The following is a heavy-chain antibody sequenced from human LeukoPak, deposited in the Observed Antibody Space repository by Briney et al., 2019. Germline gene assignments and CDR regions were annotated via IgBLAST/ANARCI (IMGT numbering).Heavy chain of an antibody. J-gene: IGHJ4*02. D-gene: IGHD3-10*01. Sequence: GASVKVSCKASGYTFTGYYMHWVRQAPGQGIEWMGWINPNSGGTNYAQKFQGRVTMTRDTSISTAYMELSRLRSDDTAVYYCARVVPLLWRTGGFDYWGQGTLVTVSS. CDR2: INPNSGGT. V-gene: IGHV1-2*02. CDR1: GYTFTGYY. CDR3: ARVVPLLWRTGGFDY.